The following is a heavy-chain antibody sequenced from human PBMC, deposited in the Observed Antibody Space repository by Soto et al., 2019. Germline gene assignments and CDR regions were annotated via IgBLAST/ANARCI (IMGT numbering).Heavy chain of an antibody. J-gene: IGHJ6*02. D-gene: IGHD2-2*01. CDR3: DRDGKYQLLLPNRYSYFYGMDI. V-gene: IGHV4-30-4*01. CDR2: IYYSGST. Sequence: SETLSLTCTVSGGSISSGDYYWSWIRQPPGKGLEWIGYIYYSGSTYYNPSLKSRVTISVDTSKNQFSLKLSSVTAADTAVYYCDRDGKYQLLLPNRYSYFYGMDIWGQGTTVTASS. CDR1: GGSISSGDYY.